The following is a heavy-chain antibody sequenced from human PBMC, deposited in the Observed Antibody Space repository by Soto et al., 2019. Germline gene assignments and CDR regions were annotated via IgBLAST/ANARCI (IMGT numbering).Heavy chain of an antibody. CDR2: ISIGGQNT. J-gene: IGHJ4*01. CDR1: GFSFSNYA. V-gene: IGHV3-23*01. D-gene: IGHD3-3*01. CDR3: ALGEEWAFIFVY. Sequence: PGGSLRLSCTASGFSFSNYAMSWVRQGPGKGLEWVSGISIGGQNTYYADSVKGRFTISRDNSKNTLYLQMNNLRAEDTAVYYCALGEEWAFIFVYGGHGVLVTVFS.